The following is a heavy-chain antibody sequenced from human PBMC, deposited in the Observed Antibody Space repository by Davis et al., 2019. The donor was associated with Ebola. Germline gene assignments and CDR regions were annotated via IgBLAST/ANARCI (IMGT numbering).Heavy chain of an antibody. CDR2: ISSSGSTI. V-gene: IGHV3-48*03. CDR3: ARNYYYYGMDV. Sequence: GGSLRLSCAASGFTFSSYAVSWVRQAPGKGLEWVSYISSSGSTIYYADSVKGRFTISRDNAKNSLYLQMNSLRAEDTAVYYCARNYYYYGMDVWGQGTTVTVSS. J-gene: IGHJ6*02. CDR1: GFTFSSYA.